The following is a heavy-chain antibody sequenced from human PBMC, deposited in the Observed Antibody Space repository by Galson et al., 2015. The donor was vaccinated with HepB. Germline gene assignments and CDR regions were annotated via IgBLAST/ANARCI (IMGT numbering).Heavy chain of an antibody. D-gene: IGHD3-10*01. J-gene: IGHJ4*02. CDR3: ARGRFPDY. V-gene: IGHV3-7*01. Sequence: DSVKGRFSISRDNAKNSLYLQMNSLRAEDTAVYYCARGRFPDYWGQGTLVTVSS.